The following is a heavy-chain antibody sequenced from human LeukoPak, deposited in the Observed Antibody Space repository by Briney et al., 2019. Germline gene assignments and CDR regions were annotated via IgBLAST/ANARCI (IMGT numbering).Heavy chain of an antibody. J-gene: IGHJ4*02. CDR1: GGSISSSSYY. CDR3: ARSGSAAPFDY. V-gene: IGHV4-39*01. CDR2: IYYSGST. D-gene: IGHD1-14*01. Sequence: SETLSLTCIVSGGSISSSSYYWGWIRQPPGKGLEWIGSIYYSGSTYYNPSLKSRVTISVDTSKNQFSLKLSSVTAADTAVYYCARSGSAAPFDYWGQGTLVTVSS.